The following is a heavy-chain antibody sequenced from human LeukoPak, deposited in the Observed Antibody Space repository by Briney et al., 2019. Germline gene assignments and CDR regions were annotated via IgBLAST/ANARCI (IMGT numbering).Heavy chain of an antibody. V-gene: IGHV1-2*02. CDR2: INPNSGRT. CDR1: GYTFTSYY. J-gene: IGHJ5*02. Sequence: ASLKLSCNASGYTFTSYYMHWVRQPPGQGLEWMGWINPNSGRTNYAQKFQGRVTMTRDTSMSTAYMKLSRLRSDDTAVYYCGRGRRALIYCSSTSCYTGDWFDPWGQGTLVTVSS. CDR3: GRGRRALIYCSSTSCYTGDWFDP. D-gene: IGHD2-2*02.